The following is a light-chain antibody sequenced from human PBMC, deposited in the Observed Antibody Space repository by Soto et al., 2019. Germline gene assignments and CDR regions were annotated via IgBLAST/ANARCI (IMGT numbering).Light chain of an antibody. Sequence: DIQMTQSPSTLSASVGDRVTITCRASQSISRSLAWYQQKPEKAPKLLINEASNLESGVPLRFSGSGSGTEFTLTISSLQPDDFATYYCQQYSRFLFTFGGGTKVEIK. CDR3: QQYSRFLFT. CDR2: EAS. J-gene: IGKJ4*01. CDR1: QSISRS. V-gene: IGKV1-5*03.